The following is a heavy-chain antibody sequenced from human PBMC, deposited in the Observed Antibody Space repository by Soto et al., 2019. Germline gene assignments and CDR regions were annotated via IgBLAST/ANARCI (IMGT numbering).Heavy chain of an antibody. Sequence: TSETLSLTGAVSGGSISSSNWWGWVRQPPGKGLEWIGEIYHSGSTNDNPSLKSRVTISVDKSKNQFSLKLSSVTAADTAVYYCARRKTALNRFDPWGQGTLVTVSS. V-gene: IGHV4-4*02. CDR1: GGSISSSNW. J-gene: IGHJ5*02. CDR3: ARRKTALNRFDP. CDR2: IYHSGST. D-gene: IGHD2-21*02.